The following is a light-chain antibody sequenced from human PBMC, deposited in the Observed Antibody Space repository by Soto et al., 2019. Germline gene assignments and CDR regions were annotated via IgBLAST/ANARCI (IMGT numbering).Light chain of an antibody. CDR2: GAS. CDR1: QSVSTNY. J-gene: IGKJ1*01. Sequence: EIVLTQSPGTLSLSPGERATLSCRASQSVSTNYLAWFQQKPGQAPRLLIYGASTRATGVPDRFGGSGSGTDFPLTISRLEPGDFAVYYCHQYGSTPWTFGQGTKVEIQ. V-gene: IGKV3-20*01. CDR3: HQYGSTPWT.